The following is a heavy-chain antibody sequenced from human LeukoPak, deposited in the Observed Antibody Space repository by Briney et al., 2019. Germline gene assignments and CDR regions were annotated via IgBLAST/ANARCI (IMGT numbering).Heavy chain of an antibody. V-gene: IGHV1-18*01. CDR1: GYTFTSYG. CDR3: ARDPRLEPWDY. Sequence: ASVKVSCKASGYTFTSYGISWVRQAPGQGLEWMGWISAYNGNTNYAQKLQGRVTMTTDTSTSTAQMELRSLRSDDTAVYYCARDPRLEPWDYWGQGTLDTVSS. CDR2: ISAYNGNT. D-gene: IGHD1-1*01. J-gene: IGHJ4*02.